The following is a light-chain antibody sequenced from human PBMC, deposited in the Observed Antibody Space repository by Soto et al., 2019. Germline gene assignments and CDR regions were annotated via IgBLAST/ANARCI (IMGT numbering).Light chain of an antibody. CDR1: SSDVGAYNY. J-gene: IGLJ1*01. V-gene: IGLV2-14*01. Sequence: QSVLTQPASVSGSPGQSITISCTGTSSDVGAYNYVSWYQQHPGKAPKLMIYEVSNRPAGVSNRFSGSKSGNTASLTISGLQAEDEADYYCTSYTSISPYVCGTGTKVTVL. CDR3: TSYTSISPYV. CDR2: EVS.